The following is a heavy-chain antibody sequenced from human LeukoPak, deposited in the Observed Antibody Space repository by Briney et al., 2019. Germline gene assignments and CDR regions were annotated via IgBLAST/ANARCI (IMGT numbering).Heavy chain of an antibody. CDR3: AREDQSGYYYDSSGYDY. CDR2: IYTSGST. J-gene: IGHJ4*02. D-gene: IGHD3-22*01. V-gene: IGHV4-61*02. CDR1: GNSISSGDNY. Sequence: PSETLSLTCTVSGNSISSGDNYWSWIRQPAGKGLEWIGRIYTSGSTNYNPSLKSRVTISVDTSKNQFSLRLTSVTAADTAVYYCAREDQSGYYYDSSGYDYWGQGTLVTVSS.